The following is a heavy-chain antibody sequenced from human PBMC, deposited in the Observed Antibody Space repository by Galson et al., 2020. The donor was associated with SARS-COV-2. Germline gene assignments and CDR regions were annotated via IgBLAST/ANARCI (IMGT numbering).Heavy chain of an antibody. D-gene: IGHD2-15*01. V-gene: IGHV6-1*01. CDR3: ARQSGGPFDY. CDR1: GDSVSSNSAA. CDR2: TYYRSKWYN. Sequence: SETLSLTCAISGDSVSSNSAAWIWIRQSPSRGLEWLGRTYYRSKWYNEYAVSVKTRITINPDTSKNQFSLQLRSVTPEDTAVYYCARQSGGPFDYWGQGTLVTGSS. J-gene: IGHJ4*02.